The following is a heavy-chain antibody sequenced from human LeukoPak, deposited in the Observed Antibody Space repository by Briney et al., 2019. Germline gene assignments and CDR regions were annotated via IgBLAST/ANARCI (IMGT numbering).Heavy chain of an antibody. D-gene: IGHD2-2*01. CDR2: ISGSGGST. J-gene: IGHJ3*02. Sequence: PGGSLRLSCAASGFTFSSYGMSWVRQAPGKGLEWVSAISGSGGSTYYADSVKGRFTISRDNSKNTLYLQMNSLRAEDTAVYYCAKDQAYCSSTSCPDAFDIWGQGTMVTVSS. CDR1: GFTFSSYG. V-gene: IGHV3-23*01. CDR3: AKDQAYCSSTSCPDAFDI.